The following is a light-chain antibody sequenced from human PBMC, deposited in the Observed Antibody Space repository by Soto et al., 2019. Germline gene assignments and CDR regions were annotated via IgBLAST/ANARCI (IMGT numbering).Light chain of an antibody. CDR1: QSVSSY. CDR2: DTS. V-gene: IGKV3-11*01. J-gene: IGKJ5*01. CDR3: HQRNK. Sequence: EIVLTQSPATLSLYTGERATLSCRASQSVSSYLAWYQQKPGQAPRLLIYDTSNRVTGIPARFSGSRSGTDFTLTISSLEPEDFAVYFCHQRNKFGQGTRLEIK.